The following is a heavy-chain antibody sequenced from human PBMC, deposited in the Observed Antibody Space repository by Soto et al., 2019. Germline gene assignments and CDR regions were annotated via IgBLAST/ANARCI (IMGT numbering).Heavy chain of an antibody. Sequence: QVQLQESGPGLVKPSGTLSLTCAVSGGSISSSNWWSWVRQPPGKGLEWIGEIYHSGGTNYNPSLTRRVTVSVDKDKNQFSLKLTSVTAADTAVYYCARDLGGWSSGWCRQDIWGQGTMVTVSS. CDR3: ARDLGGWSSGWCRQDI. CDR1: GGSISSSNW. CDR2: IYHSGGT. D-gene: IGHD6-19*01. J-gene: IGHJ3*02. V-gene: IGHV4-4*02.